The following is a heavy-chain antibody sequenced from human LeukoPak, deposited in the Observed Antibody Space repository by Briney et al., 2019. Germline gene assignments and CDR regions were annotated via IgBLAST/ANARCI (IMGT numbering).Heavy chain of an antibody. J-gene: IGHJ3*02. CDR3: AKDLMGAFDI. Sequence: GGSLRLSCAASGFTFSTYAMNWVRQAPGKGLEWVSVISASGGNTYYADSVKGRFTISRDNSKNTLYLQMNSLRAEDTAVYYCAKDLMGAFDIWGQGTMVTVSS. CDR2: ISASGGNT. V-gene: IGHV3-23*01. D-gene: IGHD5-24*01. CDR1: GFTFSTYA.